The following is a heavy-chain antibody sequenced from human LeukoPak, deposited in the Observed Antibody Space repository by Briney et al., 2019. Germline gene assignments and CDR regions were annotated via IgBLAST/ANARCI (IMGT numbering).Heavy chain of an antibody. CDR2: IYYSGST. V-gene: IGHV4-31*11. CDR3: ARDPEYESDYATGAFDI. J-gene: IGHJ3*02. Sequence: SETLSLTCAVYGGSFSGYFWSWIRQHPGKGLEWIGYIYYSGSTYYNPSLKSRVTISVDTSKNQFSLKLSSVTAADTAVYYCARDPEYESDYATGAFDIWGQGTMVTVST. CDR1: GGSFSGYF. D-gene: IGHD4-17*01.